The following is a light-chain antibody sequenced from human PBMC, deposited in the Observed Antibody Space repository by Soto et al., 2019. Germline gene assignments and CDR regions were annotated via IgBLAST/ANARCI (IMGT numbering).Light chain of an antibody. J-gene: IGKJ2*01. CDR2: GAS. Sequence: EIVLTQSPGTLSLSPGERATLSCRASQSVSSSYLAWYQQKPGQAPRLLIYGASSRAPGIPDRFSGSGSGTDFTLPISRLEPEDFAVYYCQQYGSSPGYTFGQGTKLEIK. V-gene: IGKV3-20*01. CDR3: QQYGSSPGYT. CDR1: QSVSSSY.